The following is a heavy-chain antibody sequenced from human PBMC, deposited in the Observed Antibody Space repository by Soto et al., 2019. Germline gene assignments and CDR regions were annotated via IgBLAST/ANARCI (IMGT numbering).Heavy chain of an antibody. CDR2: INQYGSEK. V-gene: IGHV3-7*01. J-gene: IGHJ4*02. CDR3: ARDWSY. D-gene: IGHD3-3*01. CDR1: GFTFSSSW. Sequence: EVQLVESGGGLVQPGGSLRLSCAASGFTFSSSWMSWVRQAPGKGLEWVANINQYGSEKYYVDSVKGRFTISRDNAKNSLHLQVNSLTAEDSALYYCARDWSYWGQGTLVTVSS.